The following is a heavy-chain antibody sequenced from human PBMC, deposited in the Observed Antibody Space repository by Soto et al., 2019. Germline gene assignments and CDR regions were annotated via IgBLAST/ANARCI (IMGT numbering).Heavy chain of an antibody. J-gene: IGHJ5*02. D-gene: IGHD2-2*01. CDR2: IYYSGST. CDR3: ARDRVVPAAFRSYWFDH. Sequence: PSETLSLTCTVSGGSISSGGYYWSWIRQHPGKGLEWIGYIYYSGSTYYNPSLKSRVTISVDTSKNQFSLKLSSVTAADTAVYYCARDRVVPAAFRSYWFDHWGQGTLVTVS. CDR1: GGSISSGGYY. V-gene: IGHV4-31*03.